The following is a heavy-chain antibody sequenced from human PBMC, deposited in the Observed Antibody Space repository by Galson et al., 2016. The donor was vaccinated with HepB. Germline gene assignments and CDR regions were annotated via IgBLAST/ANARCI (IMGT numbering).Heavy chain of an antibody. CDR2: ISPHTGNT. CDR3: ARSGIIRVNWFDP. Sequence: QSGAEVKKPGESLRISCKASGYTFSNHGISWVRQAPGQGLEWMGYISPHTGNTDYAQKFQGRITLTTDASMSTAYMEMRTLKSDDTAVYYCARSGIIRVNWFDPWGQGTLLTVSS. V-gene: IGHV1-18*01. CDR1: GYTFSNHG. J-gene: IGHJ5*02.